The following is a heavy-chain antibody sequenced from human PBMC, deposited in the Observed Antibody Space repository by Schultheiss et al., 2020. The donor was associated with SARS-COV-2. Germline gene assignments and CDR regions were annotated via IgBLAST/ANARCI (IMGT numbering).Heavy chain of an antibody. J-gene: IGHJ6*02. CDR2: IYSGGST. CDR3: ARGFLEWLSPENYYYYGMDV. Sequence: GGSLRLSCAASGFTVSSNYMSWVRQAPGKGLEWVSVIYSGGSTYYADSVKGRFTISRDNSKNTLYLQMNSLRAEDTAVYYCARGFLEWLSPENYYYYGMDVWGQGTTVTVSS. V-gene: IGHV3-66*01. D-gene: IGHD3-3*01. CDR1: GFTVSSNY.